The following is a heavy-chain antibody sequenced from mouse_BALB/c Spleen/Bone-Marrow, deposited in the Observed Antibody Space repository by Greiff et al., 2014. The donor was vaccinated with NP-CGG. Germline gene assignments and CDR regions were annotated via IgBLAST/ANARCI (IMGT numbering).Heavy chain of an antibody. CDR2: IYPVSGDT. V-gene: IGHV1-11*01. D-gene: IGHD1-1*01. Sequence: VQLQQSGAELASPGASVTLSCKASGYTFTDHIMNWVKTRPGQGLEWIGRIYPVSGDTNYNQKFMGKATFSVDRSSSTVYMVLNILTSEDAAVYYCGRGNYGSNYAMDYWGQGTSVTVSS. CDR3: GRGNYGSNYAMDY. CDR1: GYTFTDHI. J-gene: IGHJ4*01.